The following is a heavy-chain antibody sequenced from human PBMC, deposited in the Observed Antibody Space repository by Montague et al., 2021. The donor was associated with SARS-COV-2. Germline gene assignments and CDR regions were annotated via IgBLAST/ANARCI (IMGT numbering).Heavy chain of an antibody. J-gene: IGHJ4*02. V-gene: IGHV4-59*01. D-gene: IGHD4-17*01. CDR2: IYNSGST. CDR1: GGSISSYY. CDR3: ARETSYGDYFGN. Sequence: SETLSLTCTVSGGSISSYYWSWIRQPPGKGLEWIGYIYNSGSTNYNPSLKSRVTISVDTSTNQFSLKLSPVTAADTAVYYCARETSYGDYFGNWGQGTLVTVSS.